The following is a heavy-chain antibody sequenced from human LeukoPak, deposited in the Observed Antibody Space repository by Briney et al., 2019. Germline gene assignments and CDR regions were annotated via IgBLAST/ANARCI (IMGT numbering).Heavy chain of an antibody. CDR2: INPSGGST. V-gene: IGHV1-46*01. CDR3: ARDDNGDNWFDP. J-gene: IGHJ5*02. D-gene: IGHD4-17*01. CDR1: GYTFTNFY. Sequence: GASVKVSCKASGYTFTNFYMHWVRQAPGQGLEWMGVINPSGGSTSYAQKFQGRVTMTRDTSTSTVCMELSSLRSEDTAVYYCARDDNGDNWFDPWGQGTLVTVSS.